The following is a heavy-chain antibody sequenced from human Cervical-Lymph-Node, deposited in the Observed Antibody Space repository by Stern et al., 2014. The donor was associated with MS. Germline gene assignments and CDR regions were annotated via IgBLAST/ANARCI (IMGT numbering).Heavy chain of an antibody. V-gene: IGHV1-69*09. CDR3: ARGIVSNRPAATLHNLFDP. Sequence: VQLVQSGADVKKPGSSVKVSCKASGGTFSSSYAVSWVRQAPGQGLGWMGRGIPIIGLPNYAQKFQSRLTITAANSTSTVYMELTSLTPEDTAVYYCARGIVSNRPAATLHNLFDPWGQGTLVTVSS. J-gene: IGHJ5*02. CDR1: GGTFSSSYA. D-gene: IGHD2-15*01. CDR2: GIPIIGLP.